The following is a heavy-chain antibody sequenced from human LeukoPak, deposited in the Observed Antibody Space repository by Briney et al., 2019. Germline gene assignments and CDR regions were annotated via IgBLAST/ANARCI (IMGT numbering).Heavy chain of an antibody. CDR3: ARGEVPAAIIFAFDI. Sequence: SETLSLTCTVSGYSISSGYYWGWIRQPPGKGLEWIGSIYHSGGTYYNPSLKSRVTISVDTSKNQFSLKLSSVTAADTAVYCCARGEVPAAIIFAFDIWGQGTMVTVSS. J-gene: IGHJ3*02. V-gene: IGHV4-38-2*02. CDR1: GYSISSGYY. D-gene: IGHD2-2*02. CDR2: IYHSGGT.